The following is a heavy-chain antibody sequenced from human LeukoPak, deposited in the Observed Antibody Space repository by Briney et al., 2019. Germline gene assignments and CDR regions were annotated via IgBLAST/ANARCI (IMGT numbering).Heavy chain of an antibody. D-gene: IGHD3-10*01. CDR2: INPNSGGT. Sequence: GASVKVSCKASGYTFTGYYMHWVRQAPGQGLEWMGWINPNSGGTNYAQKFQGRVTMTRDTSISTAYMELSRLRSDDTAVYYCAKDLEEVPAAMPRSVLLWFGESLFDYWGQGTLVTVSS. CDR1: GYTFTGYY. V-gene: IGHV1-2*02. J-gene: IGHJ4*02. CDR3: AKDLEEVPAAMPRSVLLWFGESLFDY.